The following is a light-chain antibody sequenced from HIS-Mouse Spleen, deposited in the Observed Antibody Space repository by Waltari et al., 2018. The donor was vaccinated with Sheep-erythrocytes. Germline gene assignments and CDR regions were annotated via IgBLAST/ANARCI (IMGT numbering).Light chain of an antibody. CDR2: EGS. CDR3: CSYAGSSTFVV. J-gene: IGLJ2*01. Sequence: QSALTQPRSVSGSPGQSVTISCTGTSSDVGGYNYVFWYQQHPGKAPKLMIYEGSKRPSVVSNRFSGSKSGNTASLTISGLQAEDEADYYCCSYAGSSTFVVFGGGTKLTVL. V-gene: IGLV2-23*01. CDR1: SSDVGGYNY.